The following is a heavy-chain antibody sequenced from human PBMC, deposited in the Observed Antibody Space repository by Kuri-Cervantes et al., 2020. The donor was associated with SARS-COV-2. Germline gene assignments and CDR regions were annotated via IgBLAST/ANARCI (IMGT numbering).Heavy chain of an antibody. Sequence: GGSLRLSCAASGFTFSSYSMNWVRQAPGKGLEWVSFISSSSSYIYYADSVKGRFTVSRDNAKNSLFLQMDSLRAEDTALYYCARASTFDWLAYYYFHMDVWGKGTTVTVSS. D-gene: IGHD3-9*01. CDR3: ARASTFDWLAYYYFHMDV. V-gene: IGHV3-21*01. CDR1: GFTFSSYS. CDR2: ISSSSSYI. J-gene: IGHJ6*03.